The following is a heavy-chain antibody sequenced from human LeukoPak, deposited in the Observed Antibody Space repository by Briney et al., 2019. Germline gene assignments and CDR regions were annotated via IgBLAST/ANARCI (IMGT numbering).Heavy chain of an antibody. CDR2: IYYSGST. Sequence: SDTLSLTCAVSGYSISSSNWWGWIRQPPGKGLEWIGYIYYSGSTNYNPSLKSRVTMSVDTSKNQFSLKLSSVTALDTAVYYCARTREEQLECRYYYYMDVWGKGTTVTVSS. CDR1: GYSISSSNW. V-gene: IGHV4-28*06. J-gene: IGHJ6*03. D-gene: IGHD6-6*01. CDR3: ARTREEQLECRYYYYMDV.